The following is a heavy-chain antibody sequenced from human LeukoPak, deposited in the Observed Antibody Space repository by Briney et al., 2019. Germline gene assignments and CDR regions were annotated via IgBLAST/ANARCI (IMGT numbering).Heavy chain of an antibody. CDR2: IYPGDSES. J-gene: IGHJ4*02. Sequence: GESLKISCQGSGYTFTDYWIGWVRQMPGKGLEWMGIIYPGDSESRYSPSLQGQVTVSVDKAISTAYLQWSSLKASDTAIYYCARRDGSYYDYWGQGTLVTVSS. V-gene: IGHV5-51*01. D-gene: IGHD1-26*01. CDR1: GYTFTDYW. CDR3: ARRDGSYYDY.